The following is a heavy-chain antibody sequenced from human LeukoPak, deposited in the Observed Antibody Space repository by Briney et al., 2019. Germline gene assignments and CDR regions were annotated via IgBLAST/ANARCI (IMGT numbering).Heavy chain of an antibody. CDR2: IYYSGST. V-gene: IGHV4-61*01. CDR3: ARDQQQLEYNWFDP. J-gene: IGHJ5*02. Sequence: SETLSLTCTVSGGSISSSSYYWGWIRQPPGKGLEWIGYIYYSGSTNYNPSLKSRVTISVDTSKNQFSLKLSSVTAADTAVYYCARDQQQLEYNWFDPWGQGTLVTVSS. D-gene: IGHD6-13*01. CDR1: GGSISSSSYY.